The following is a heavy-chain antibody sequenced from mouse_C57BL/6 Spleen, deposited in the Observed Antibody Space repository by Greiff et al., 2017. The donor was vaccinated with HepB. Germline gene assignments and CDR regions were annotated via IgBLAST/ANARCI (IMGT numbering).Heavy chain of an antibody. CDR3: ARRRYDFGYFDY. J-gene: IGHJ2*01. CDR2: FHPYNDDT. D-gene: IGHD2-4*01. CDR1: GYTFTTYS. V-gene: IGHV1-47*01. Sequence: QVQLQQSGAELVKPGASVKMSCKASGYTFTTYSIEWMKQNHGKSLEWIGNFHPYNDDTKYNEKFKGKAILTVEKSSITVYLELSRLTSYDSAVYCCARRRYDFGYFDYWGQGTTLTVSS.